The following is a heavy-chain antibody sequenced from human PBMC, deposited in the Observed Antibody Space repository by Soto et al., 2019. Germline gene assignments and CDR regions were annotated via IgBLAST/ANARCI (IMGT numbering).Heavy chain of an antibody. CDR1: SGSFSGYY. CDR2: INHSGSA. V-gene: IGHV4-34*01. D-gene: IGHD1-1*01. CDR3: ARDGIDPPRDSWFDP. J-gene: IGHJ5*02. Sequence: SLSLTCAVYSGSFSGYYWSWIRQPPGKGLEWSGEINHSGSANYNPSLKSRATISVDTSKNQFSLRLTSLTAADTAVYYCARDGIDPPRDSWFDPWGQGTQVTVSS.